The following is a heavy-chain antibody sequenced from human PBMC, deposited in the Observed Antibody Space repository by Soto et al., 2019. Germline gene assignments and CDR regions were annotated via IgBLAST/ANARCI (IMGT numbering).Heavy chain of an antibody. Sequence: QVQLVQSGAEVKKPGASVKVSCKASGYTFTSYYMHWVRQAPGQGLEWMGIINPSGCSTSYAQKSEGRVTMTRDTSTSAVYMELSSLRSEDTAVYYCARGLRLHRFDPWGQGTLVTVSS. CDR1: GYTFTSYY. CDR3: ARGLRLHRFDP. CDR2: INPSGCST. J-gene: IGHJ5*02. V-gene: IGHV1-46*01.